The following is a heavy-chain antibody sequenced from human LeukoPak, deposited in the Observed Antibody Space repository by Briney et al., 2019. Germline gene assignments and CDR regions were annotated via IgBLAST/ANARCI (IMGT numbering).Heavy chain of an antibody. D-gene: IGHD3-10*01. CDR3: AKVEDYYGSGSYAH. V-gene: IGHV3-23*01. Sequence: PGGSLRLSCAASGFTFSSYAMSWVRQAPGKGLEWVSAISGSGGNTYYADSVKGRFTISRDNSKNTLYLQMNSLRAEDTAVYYCAKVEDYYGSGSYAHWGQGTLVTVSS. J-gene: IGHJ4*02. CDR2: ISGSGGNT. CDR1: GFTFSSYA.